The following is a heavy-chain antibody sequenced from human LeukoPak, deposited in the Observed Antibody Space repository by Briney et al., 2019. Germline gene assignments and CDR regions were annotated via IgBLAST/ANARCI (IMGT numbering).Heavy chain of an antibody. CDR1: RFTFSSYD. CDR2: K. J-gene: IGHJ4*02. D-gene: IGHD6-13*01. Sequence: GGSLRLSCEASRFTFSSYDMHWVRQAPGKGLEWGAVKYYADSVKGRFTISRDNSKNTLYLQMNSLRAEDTAVYYCARDPRKSSYWYPHFDYWGQGTLVTFSS. CDR3: ARDPRKSSYWYPHFDY. V-gene: IGHV3-30*04.